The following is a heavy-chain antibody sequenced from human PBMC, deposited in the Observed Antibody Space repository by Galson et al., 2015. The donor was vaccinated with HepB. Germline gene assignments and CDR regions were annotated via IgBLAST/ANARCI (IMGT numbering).Heavy chain of an antibody. D-gene: IGHD3-10*01. J-gene: IGHJ4*02. V-gene: IGHV4-39*07. CDR2: IYYSGST. Sequence: LSLTCTVSGGSISSSSYYWGWIRQPPGKGLEWIGSIYYSGSTYYNPSLKSRVTISVDTSKNQFSLKLSSVTAADTAVYYCARDDYGWFGELSGFDYWGQGTLVAVSS. CDR1: GGSISSSSYY. CDR3: ARDDYGWFGELSGFDY.